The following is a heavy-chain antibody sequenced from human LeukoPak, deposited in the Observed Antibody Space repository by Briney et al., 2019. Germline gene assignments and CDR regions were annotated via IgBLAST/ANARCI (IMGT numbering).Heavy chain of an antibody. V-gene: IGHV1-8*01. CDR3: ARGRLGYCSGGSCYYIYYYGMDV. CDR1: GYTFTSYD. CDR2: MNPNSGNT. Sequence: ASVKVSCKASGYTFTSYDINWVRQATGQGLEWMGWMNPNSGNTGYAQKFQGRVTMTRNTSISTAYMELSSLRSEDTAVYYCARGRLGYCSGGSCYYIYYYGMDVWGQGTTVTVSS. J-gene: IGHJ6*02. D-gene: IGHD2-15*01.